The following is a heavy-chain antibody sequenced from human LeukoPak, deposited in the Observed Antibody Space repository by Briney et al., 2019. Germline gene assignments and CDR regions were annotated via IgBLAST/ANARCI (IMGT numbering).Heavy chain of an antibody. CDR2: ISAYNGNT. J-gene: IGHJ5*02. CDR3: ARVRNYYGSGNNWFDP. Sequence: ASVKVSCKASGCTFTSYGISWVRQAPGQGLEWMGWISAYNGNTNYAQKLQGRVTMTTDTSTSTAYMELRSLRSDDTAVYYCARVRNYYGSGNNWFDPWGQGTLVTVSS. CDR1: GCTFTSYG. D-gene: IGHD3-10*01. V-gene: IGHV1-18*01.